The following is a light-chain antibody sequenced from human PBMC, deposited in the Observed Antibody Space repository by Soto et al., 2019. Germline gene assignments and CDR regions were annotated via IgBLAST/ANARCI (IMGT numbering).Light chain of an antibody. J-gene: IGKJ1*01. CDR2: ATS. CDR1: QSIATF. CDR3: QQSSDSPQT. Sequence: QMTQSPSSLSASVGDRVTITCRASQSIATFLNWYQQKLGKAPKLLIYATSKLQGGVPSRFSGSGFGTDFTLTITSLQPEDFASYCCQQSSDSPQTFGQGTKVEI. V-gene: IGKV1-39*01.